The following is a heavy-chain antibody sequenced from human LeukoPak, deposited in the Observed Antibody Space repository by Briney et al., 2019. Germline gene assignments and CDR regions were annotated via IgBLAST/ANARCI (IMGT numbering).Heavy chain of an antibody. D-gene: IGHD2-2*01. CDR1: GYSISSGYY. Sequence: PSETLSLTCAVSGYSISSGYYWGWLRQPPGKGLEWIGNIYHSGGTSYNPSLKSRVTISLDTSKNQFSLKLSSVTAADTAMYYCARRDQRNWFDPWGQGTLVTVSS. J-gene: IGHJ5*02. CDR3: ARRDQRNWFDP. V-gene: IGHV4-38-2*01. CDR2: IYHSGGT.